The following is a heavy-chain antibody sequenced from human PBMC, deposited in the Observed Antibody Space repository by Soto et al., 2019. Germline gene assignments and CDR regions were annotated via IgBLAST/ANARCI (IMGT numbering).Heavy chain of an antibody. J-gene: IGHJ4*02. CDR3: ARGLRGGLDY. CDR2: ISNDENFK. D-gene: IGHD5-12*01. Sequence: GGSLRLSCVASGFNFGNFGMHWVRQAPGKGLEWLTVISNDENFKQDSVRGRFAIAKNNSKNTLYLHMTSLTAEYTAIYYCARGLRGGLDYWGQGTLVTVSS. V-gene: IGHV3-33*01. CDR1: GFNFGNFG.